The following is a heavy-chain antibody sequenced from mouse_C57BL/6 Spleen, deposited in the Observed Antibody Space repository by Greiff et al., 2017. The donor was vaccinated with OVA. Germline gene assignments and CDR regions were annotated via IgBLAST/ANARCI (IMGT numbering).Heavy chain of an antibody. J-gene: IGHJ2*01. CDR1: GFTFSSYA. CDR3: ARDRDYASDY. D-gene: IGHD2-4*01. CDR2: ISDGGSYT. Sequence: EVKLVESGGGLVKPGGSLKLSCAASGFTFSSYAMSWVRQTPEKRLEWVATISDGGSYTYYPDNVKGRFTISRDNAKNNLYLQMSHLKSEDTAMYYCARDRDYASDYWGQGTTLTVSS. V-gene: IGHV5-4*01.